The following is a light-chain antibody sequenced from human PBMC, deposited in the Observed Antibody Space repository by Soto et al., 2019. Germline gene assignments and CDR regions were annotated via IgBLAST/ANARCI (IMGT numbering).Light chain of an antibody. CDR2: AAS. V-gene: IGKV1-12*01. Sequence: IQMTQSPSTLSASVGYRVTITCLASQSVSDWLAWYQQKPGKAPKLLIYAASSLQSGVPSRFSGSGSGTDFTLTISSLQPEDFATYYCQQANSFPITFGQGTRLEIK. CDR1: QSVSDW. CDR3: QQANSFPIT. J-gene: IGKJ5*01.